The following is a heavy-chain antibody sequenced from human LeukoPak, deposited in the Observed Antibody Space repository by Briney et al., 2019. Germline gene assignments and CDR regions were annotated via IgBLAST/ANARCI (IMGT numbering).Heavy chain of an antibody. V-gene: IGHV3-33*08. CDR2: IWYDGSNK. CDR1: GFTFSSYS. J-gene: IGHJ4*02. CDR3: ARCSSGWYGVDY. Sequence: GGSLRLSCAASGFTFSSYSMNWVRQAPGKGLEWVAVIWYDGSNKYYADSVKGRFTISRDNSKNTLYLQMNSLRAEDTAVYYCARCSSGWYGVDYWGQGTLVTVSS. D-gene: IGHD6-19*01.